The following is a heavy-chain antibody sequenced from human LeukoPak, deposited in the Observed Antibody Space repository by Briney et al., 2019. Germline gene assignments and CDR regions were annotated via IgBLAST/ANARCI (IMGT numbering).Heavy chain of an antibody. Sequence: KPSETLSLTCAVYGGSFSGYYWSWIRQPPGKGLEWIGEINHSGSTNYNPSLKSRVTISVDTSKNQFSLKLSSVTAADTAVYYCARRVRASRAAVFYYWGQGTLVTVSS. D-gene: IGHD3-10*01. CDR2: INHSGST. CDR3: ARRVRASRAAVFYY. V-gene: IGHV4-34*01. CDR1: GGSFSGYY. J-gene: IGHJ4*02.